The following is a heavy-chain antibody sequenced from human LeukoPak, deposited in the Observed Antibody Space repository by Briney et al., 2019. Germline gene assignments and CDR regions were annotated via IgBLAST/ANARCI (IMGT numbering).Heavy chain of an antibody. CDR2: ISAYNGNT. V-gene: IGHV1-18*01. Sequence: ASVKVSCKASGGTFSSYAISWVRQAPGQGLEWMGWISAYNGNTNYAQKLQGRVTMTTDTSTSTAYMELRSLRSDDTAVYYCARESWAYYYGSGSYGADVWGQGTTVTVSS. D-gene: IGHD3-10*01. CDR3: ARESWAYYYGSGSYGADV. CDR1: GGTFSSYA. J-gene: IGHJ6*02.